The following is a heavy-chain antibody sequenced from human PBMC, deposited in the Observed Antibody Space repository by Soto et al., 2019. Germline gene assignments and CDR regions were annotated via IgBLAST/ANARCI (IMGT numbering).Heavy chain of an antibody. CDR1: GGTFSSYT. CDR3: ARADCSSTSWYLDGMDV. D-gene: IGHD2-2*01. V-gene: IGHV1-69*02. J-gene: IGHJ6*02. CDR2: IIPILGIA. Sequence: QVQLVQSGAEVKKPGSSVKVSCKASGGTFSSYTISWVRQAPGQGLEWMGRIIPILGIANYAQKFQGRVKLTEDNSTSTAYMELSSLRSEDRAVYYCARADCSSTSWYLDGMDVWGQGTTVTVSS.